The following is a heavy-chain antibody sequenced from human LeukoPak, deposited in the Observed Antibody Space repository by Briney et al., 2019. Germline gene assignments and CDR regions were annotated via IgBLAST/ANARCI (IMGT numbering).Heavy chain of an antibody. CDR2: ISYDGSNK. CDR3: ARDAGNSGYGCDL. CDR1: GFTFSSYA. Sequence: PGGSLRLSCTASGFTFSSYAIHWVRQAPGKGLEWVALISYDGSNKYYIDSVKGRFTISRDNARNSLYLQLNNLRGEDTAICYCARDAGNSGYGCDLWGQGTLVTVSS. D-gene: IGHD5-12*01. V-gene: IGHV3-30*04. J-gene: IGHJ5*02.